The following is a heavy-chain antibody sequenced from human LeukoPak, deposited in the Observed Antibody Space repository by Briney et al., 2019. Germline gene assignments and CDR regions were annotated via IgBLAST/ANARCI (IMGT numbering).Heavy chain of an antibody. V-gene: IGHV3-21*01. CDR2: ITSSSSYI. CDR1: GFTFSSYS. Sequence: PGGSLRLSCAASGFTFSSYSMTWVRQAPGKGLEWVSSITSSSSYIHYADSVKGRFTTSRDNAKNSLYLQMNSLRAEDTAVYYCAKDDPTGRYLWGQGTLVTVSS. CDR3: AKDDPTGRYL. D-gene: IGHD1-26*01. J-gene: IGHJ4*02.